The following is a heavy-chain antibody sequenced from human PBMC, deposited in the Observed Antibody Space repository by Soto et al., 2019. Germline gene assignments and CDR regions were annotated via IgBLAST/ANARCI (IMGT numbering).Heavy chain of an antibody. J-gene: IGHJ3*02. Sequence: QVQLVQSGAEVKKPGASVKVSCKSSGDTYTTYPMHWVRHAPGQRLEWMGWINTGNGNTRSSQKFQGRVTLTTDPSASTAYMELNSLTSEDTAVYYCAREGEHAWSHPWGDAFDIWGQGTVVTVSS. D-gene: IGHD3-16*01. CDR3: AREGEHAWSHPWGDAFDI. V-gene: IGHV1-3*04. CDR1: GDTYTTYP. CDR2: INTGNGNT.